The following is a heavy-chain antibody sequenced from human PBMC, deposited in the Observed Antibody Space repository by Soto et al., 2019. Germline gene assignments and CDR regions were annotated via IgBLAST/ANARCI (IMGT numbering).Heavy chain of an antibody. CDR2: INPNGGST. CDR3: TRGLASGDY. V-gene: IGHV1-46*03. D-gene: IGHD6-6*01. CDR1: GYIFTNFY. Sequence: QVQLVQPGAEVKKPGASVKFSCKASGYIFTNFYIHWVLQAPGQGLEWIGIINPNGGSTNYAQNFQGRVTMTRDTYTSTVYLDLSSLRSEDTAVYYCTRGLASGDYWGQGTLITVSS. J-gene: IGHJ4*02.